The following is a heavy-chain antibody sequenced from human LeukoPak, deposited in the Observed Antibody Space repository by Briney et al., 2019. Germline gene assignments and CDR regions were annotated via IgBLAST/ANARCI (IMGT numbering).Heavy chain of an antibody. CDR2: IRYDGSNK. CDR3: ATDFWSGYYHDY. V-gene: IGHV3-30*02. Sequence: GGSLRLSCAASGFTFSSYGMHWVRQAPGKGLEWVAFIRYDGSNKYYADSVKGRFTISRDNSKNTLYLQMNSLRAEDTAVYYCATDFWSGYYHDYWGQGTLVTVSS. CDR1: GFTFSSYG. D-gene: IGHD3-3*01. J-gene: IGHJ4*02.